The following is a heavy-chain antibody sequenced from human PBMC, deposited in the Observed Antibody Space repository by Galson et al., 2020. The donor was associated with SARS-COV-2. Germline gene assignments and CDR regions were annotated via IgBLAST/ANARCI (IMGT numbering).Heavy chain of an antibody. CDR1: GYSFTSYW. CDR2: ISPGDSDT. D-gene: IGHD3-9*01. CDR3: ASQLAYYDNVTGDSGLAQLPHVDY. V-gene: IGHV5-51*01. Sequence: GESLKISCTASGYSFTSYWIGWVRQMPGKGLEWVGIISPGDSDTSYSPSFQGQVTISADKSNSTAYLQRSSLKASDTAMYYCASQLAYYDNVTGDSGLAQLPHVDYGGQGTLVTVSS. J-gene: IGHJ4*02.